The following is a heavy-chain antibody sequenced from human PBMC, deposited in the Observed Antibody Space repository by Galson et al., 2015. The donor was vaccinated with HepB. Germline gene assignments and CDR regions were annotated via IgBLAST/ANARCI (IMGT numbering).Heavy chain of an antibody. CDR3: ARGSRGSGGGFDYFDY. D-gene: IGHD6-19*01. CDR2: INPKSGAT. J-gene: IGHJ4*02. CDR1: GYTFSDYC. V-gene: IGHV1-46*01. Sequence: SVKVSCKASGYTFSDYCLHWVRQAPGQGLEWMGMINPKSGATRYAQNFQGRVTMTGDSSTNTVYMELSSLRSEDTAVYNCARGSRGSGGGFDYFDYWGQGTLVTVSS.